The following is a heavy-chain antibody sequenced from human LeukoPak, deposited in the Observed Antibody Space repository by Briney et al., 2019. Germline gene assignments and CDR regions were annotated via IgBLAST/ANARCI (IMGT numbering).Heavy chain of an antibody. V-gene: IGHV3-64*01. J-gene: IGHJ4*02. Sequence: PGRSLRLSCAASGFTFSSYSMHWVRQAPGKGLEYVSAISSNGGSTYYANSVKGRFTISRDNSKNTLYLQMGSLRAEDTAVYYCTAVHFLFGRYYWGQGTLVTVSS. D-gene: IGHD3-10*01. CDR3: TAVHFLFGRYY. CDR2: ISSNGGST. CDR1: GFTFSSYS.